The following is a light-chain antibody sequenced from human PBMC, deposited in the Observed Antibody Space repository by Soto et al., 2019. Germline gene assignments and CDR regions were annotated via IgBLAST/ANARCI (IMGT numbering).Light chain of an antibody. CDR1: QSIGSW. CDR2: KAS. CDR3: QQYNSYPPT. J-gene: IGKJ2*01. V-gene: IGKV1-5*03. Sequence: DNQMTQSPSTLSASLGDRVTITCRASQSIGSWLAWYKQTPGEAPKLLIYKASSLESGVPSRFSGSGSGTEFTLNISSLQPDDFATYYCQQYNSYPPTFGQGTKLDIK.